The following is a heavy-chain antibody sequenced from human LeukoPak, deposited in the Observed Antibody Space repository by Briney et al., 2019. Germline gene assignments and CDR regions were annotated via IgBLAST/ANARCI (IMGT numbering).Heavy chain of an antibody. CDR2: ISYNGNYK. J-gene: IGHJ3*02. CDR1: GFTFDDYA. CDR3: ARWGPVSSGWYGGAFDI. D-gene: IGHD6-19*01. V-gene: IGHV3-30*03. Sequence: GGSLRLSCAASGFTFDDYAMHWVRQAPGKGLEWVALISYNGNYKYYADSLKGRFTIARDNSKNTVYLQMNSLRAEDTAVYYCARWGPVSSGWYGGAFDIWGQGTMVTVSS.